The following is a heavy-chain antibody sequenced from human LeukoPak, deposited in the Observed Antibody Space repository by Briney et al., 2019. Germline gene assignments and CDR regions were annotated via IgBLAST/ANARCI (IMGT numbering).Heavy chain of an antibody. CDR1: GGSFSGYY. CDR3: ARRVRQTITCHYPRSPIYWYFDL. V-gene: IGHV4-34*01. D-gene: IGHD2-21*01. J-gene: IGHJ2*01. CDR2: INHSGST. Sequence: SETLSLTCAVYGGSFSGYYWSWIRQPPGKGLEWIGEINHSGSTNYNPSLKSRVTISVDTSKNQFSLKLSSVTAADTAVYYCARRVRQTITCHYPRSPIYWYFDLWGRGTLVTVSS.